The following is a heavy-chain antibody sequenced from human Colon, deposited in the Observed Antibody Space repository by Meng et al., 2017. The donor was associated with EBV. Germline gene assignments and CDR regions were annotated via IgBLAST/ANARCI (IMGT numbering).Heavy chain of an antibody. V-gene: IGHV4/OR15-8*01. CDR1: GGSISSSNW. CDR2: IYHRENP. CDR3: TRHTAYSQGY. J-gene: IGHJ4*02. D-gene: IGHD4-11*01. Sequence: QLQLQESGSGLVKPSQTLSPTCVVSGGSISSSNWWSWVRQPPGKGLEWIGEIYHRENPYYSPSLRSRVTISVDKSKNQVSLNLNSVTAADTAIYYCTRHTAYSQGYWGQGTLVTVSS.